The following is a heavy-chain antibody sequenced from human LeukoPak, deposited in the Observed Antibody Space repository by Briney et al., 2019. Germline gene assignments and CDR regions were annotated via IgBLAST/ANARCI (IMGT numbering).Heavy chain of an antibody. CDR1: GYTFTGYY. CDR2: INPNSGGT. Sequence: GASVKVSCKASGYTFTGYYMHWVRQAPGQGLEWMGRINPNSGGTNYAQKFQGRVTMARDTSISTAYMALSRLRSDDTAVYYCARLDAGYYDSSGHYDYWGQGTLVTVSS. V-gene: IGHV1-2*06. J-gene: IGHJ4*02. D-gene: IGHD3-22*01. CDR3: ARLDAGYYDSSGHYDY.